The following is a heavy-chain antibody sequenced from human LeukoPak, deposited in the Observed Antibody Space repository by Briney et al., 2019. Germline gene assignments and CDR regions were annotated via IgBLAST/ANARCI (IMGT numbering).Heavy chain of an antibody. CDR1: GYTFTNYY. D-gene: IGHD1-26*01. J-gene: IGHJ4*02. CDR2: ISGDNGDT. V-gene: IGHV1-18*04. CDR3: ARDRYGVRSGSCDY. Sequence: ASVKVSCKASGYTFTNYYMHWVRQAPGQGLEWMGWISGDNGDTNYAQKLQGRVTMTTDTSTSTAYMELRSLRYDDTAVYYCARDRYGVRSGSCDYWGQGTLVTVSS.